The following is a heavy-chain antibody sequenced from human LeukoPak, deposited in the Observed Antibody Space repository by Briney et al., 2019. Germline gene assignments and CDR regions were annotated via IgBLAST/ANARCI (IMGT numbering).Heavy chain of an antibody. J-gene: IGHJ4*02. CDR1: GFTFSNFW. CDR2: IKQDETEK. Sequence: GSLRLSCTASGFTFSNFWMGWVRQAPGKGLEWVANIKQDETEKFYLGSVKGRFTISRDNAKNSLYLQMNSLRVEDTALYYCAKDPRWESPHYLDSWGQGTLVTVSS. V-gene: IGHV3-7*03. CDR3: AKDPRWESPHYLDS. D-gene: IGHD1-26*01.